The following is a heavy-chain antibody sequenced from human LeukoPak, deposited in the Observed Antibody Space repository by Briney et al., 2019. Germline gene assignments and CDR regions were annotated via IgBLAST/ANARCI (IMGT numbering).Heavy chain of an antibody. CDR3: ARLNDFWSGYYQYYFDY. J-gene: IGHJ4*02. Sequence: GGSLRLSCAASGFTFSSYAMHWVRQAPGEGLEWVAVISYDGSNKYYADSVKGRFTISRDNSKNTLYLQMNSLRAEDTAVYYCARLNDFWSGYYQYYFDYWGQGTLVTVSS. CDR1: GFTFSSYA. CDR2: ISYDGSNK. D-gene: IGHD3-3*01. V-gene: IGHV3-30*04.